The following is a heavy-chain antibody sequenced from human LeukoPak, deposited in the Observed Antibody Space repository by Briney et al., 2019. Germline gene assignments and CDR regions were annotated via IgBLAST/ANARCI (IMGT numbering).Heavy chain of an antibody. J-gene: IGHJ3*02. CDR3: AREPRYCSGGSCRNDAFDI. Sequence: SETLSLTCTVSGGSVSSGSYYWSWIRQPPGKGLEWIGYFYYSGSTNYNPSLKSRVTISVDTSKNQFSLKLSSVTAADTAVYYCAREPRYCSGGSCRNDAFDIWGQGTMVTVSS. V-gene: IGHV4-61*01. CDR2: FYYSGST. D-gene: IGHD2-15*01. CDR1: GGSVSSGSYY.